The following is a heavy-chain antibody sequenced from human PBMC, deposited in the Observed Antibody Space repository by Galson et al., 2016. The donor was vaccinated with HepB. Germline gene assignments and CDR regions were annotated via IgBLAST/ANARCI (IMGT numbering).Heavy chain of an antibody. V-gene: IGHV4-39*02. D-gene: IGHD1-1*01. CDR3: AREPRGNNWDYFDS. CDR1: GGSISSSGCN. J-gene: IGHJ4*02. Sequence: SETLSLTCTVSGGSISSSGCNWGWIRQSPGKGLEWIANIYYTGNRFYNPSLKSRVTIAMDTSENHFSLNLNSMTASDTAIYYCAREPRGNNWDYFDSWGQGALVTVSS. CDR2: IYYTGNR.